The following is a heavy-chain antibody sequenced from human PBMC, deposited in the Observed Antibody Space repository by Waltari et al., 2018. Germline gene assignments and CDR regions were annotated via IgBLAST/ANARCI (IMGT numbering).Heavy chain of an antibody. CDR1: GYTFTSYA. V-gene: IGHV7-4-1*02. D-gene: IGHD2-2*01. J-gene: IGHJ6*02. CDR3: ARSAAAIYYYYGMDV. Sequence: QVQLVQSGSELKKPGASVKVSCKASGYTFTSYAMNWVRQVPGQGLEWMGGINANTGNPTYAQGFTGRFVFSLDTSVSTAYLQISSLKAEDTAVYYCARSAAAIYYYYGMDVWGQGTTVTVSS. CDR2: INANTGNP.